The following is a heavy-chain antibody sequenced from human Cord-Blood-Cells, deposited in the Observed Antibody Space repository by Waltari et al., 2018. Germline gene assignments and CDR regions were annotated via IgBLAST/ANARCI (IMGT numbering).Heavy chain of an antibody. Sequence: QLQLQESGPGLVKPSETLSLTCTVSGGSISSSSYYWGWIRQPPGKGLEWIGSIYYSGSTYSHPSLKSRVTISVDTSKNQFSLKLSSVTAADTAVYYCATRKVGSFDYWGQGTLVTVSS. V-gene: IGHV4-39*01. CDR1: GGSISSSSYY. CDR2: IYYSGST. J-gene: IGHJ4*02. D-gene: IGHD1-26*01. CDR3: ATRKVGSFDY.